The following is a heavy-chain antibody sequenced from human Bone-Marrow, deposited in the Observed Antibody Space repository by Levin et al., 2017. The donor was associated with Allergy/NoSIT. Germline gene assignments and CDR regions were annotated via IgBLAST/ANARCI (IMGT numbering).Heavy chain of an antibody. CDR2: IKQDGSEK. Sequence: PGGSLRLSCAASGFTFSSYWMSWVRQAPGKGLEWVANIKQDGSEKYYVDSVKGRFTISRDNAKNSLYLQMNSLRAEDTAVYYCARGGSSSGRGWFDPWGQGTLVTVSS. CDR1: GFTFSSYW. J-gene: IGHJ5*02. D-gene: IGHD6-6*01. V-gene: IGHV3-7*03. CDR3: ARGGSSSGRGWFDP.